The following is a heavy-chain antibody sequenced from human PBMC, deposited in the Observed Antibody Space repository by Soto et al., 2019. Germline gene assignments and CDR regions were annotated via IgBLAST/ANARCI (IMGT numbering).Heavy chain of an antibody. CDR1: GFTFSDYT. Sequence: GSLRLSCAASGFTFSDYTMSWIRQAPGRGLEWIAYINSIGSTIYYADSVKGRFTVSRDNAKNSLYLQMNNLRAEDTAVYYCARFYYDSSGYLPSPYYYYYGMDVWGQGTTVTVSS. D-gene: IGHD3-22*01. CDR3: ARFYYDSSGYLPSPYYYYYGMDV. CDR2: INSIGSTI. J-gene: IGHJ6*02. V-gene: IGHV3-11*01.